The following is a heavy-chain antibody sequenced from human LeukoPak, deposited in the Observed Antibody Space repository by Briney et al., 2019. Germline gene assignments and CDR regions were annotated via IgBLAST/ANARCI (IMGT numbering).Heavy chain of an antibody. D-gene: IGHD5-12*01. V-gene: IGHV3-7*01. CDR1: GFTFSSDW. CDR2: INQHGSET. Sequence: GGSLRLSCAASGFTFSSDWMIWVRQAPGKGLEWVANINQHGSETFYVDSVKGRFTISRDNTQNSLYLQMNSLRPEDTALYYCVRDAGYSGYMINDIWGQGTMVTVSS. J-gene: IGHJ3*02. CDR3: VRDAGYSGYMINDI.